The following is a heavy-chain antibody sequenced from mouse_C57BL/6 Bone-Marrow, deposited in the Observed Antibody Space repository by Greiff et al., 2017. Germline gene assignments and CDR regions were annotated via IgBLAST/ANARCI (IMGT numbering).Heavy chain of an antibody. CDR1: GHTFTCYW. J-gene: IGHJ2*01. CDR2: INPRQGGA. V-gene: IGHV1-53*01. Sequence: VQLQQPATEPVKPRASALLSSKASGHTFTCYWMHSVKQRPCHGLAWIGHINPRQGGAIYNQRFNSKSTLTVDKSSSTADMKLSSLTSEDSAVYYCASYARLRGWGQGTTLSVSS. D-gene: IGHD2-4*01. CDR3: ASYARLRG.